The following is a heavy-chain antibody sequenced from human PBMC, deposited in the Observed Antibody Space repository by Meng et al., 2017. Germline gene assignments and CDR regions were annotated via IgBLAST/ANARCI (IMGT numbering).Heavy chain of an antibody. J-gene: IGHJ4*02. V-gene: IGHV3-21*01. CDR1: GFTFSSYS. CDR3: ARDRGYSYGDRRADY. CDR2: ISSSSSYI. Sequence: GGSLRLSCAASGFTFSSYSMNWVRQAPGKGLEWVSSISSSSSYIYYTDSVKGRSTISRDNAKNSLYLQMNSLRAEDTAVYYCARDRGYSYGDRRADYWGQGTLVTVSS. D-gene: IGHD5-18*01.